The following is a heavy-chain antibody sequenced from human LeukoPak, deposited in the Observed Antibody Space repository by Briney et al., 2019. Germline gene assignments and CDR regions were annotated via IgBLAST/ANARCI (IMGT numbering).Heavy chain of an antibody. V-gene: IGHV1-2*02. CDR2: INPNDGDT. CDR1: GYTFTDYY. CDR3: ARANFLYCSSTTCLFDY. Sequence: ASVKVSCKASGYTFTDYYMHWVRQAPGQGFEWMGWINPNDGDTNYAQKFQGRVTMARDTSISTAHMEVSRLRSDDTAVYYCARANFLYCSSTTCLFDYWGQGTLVTVSS. D-gene: IGHD2-2*01. J-gene: IGHJ4*02.